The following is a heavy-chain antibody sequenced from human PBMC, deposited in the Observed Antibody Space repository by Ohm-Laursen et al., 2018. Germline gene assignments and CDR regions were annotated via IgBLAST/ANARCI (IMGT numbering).Heavy chain of an antibody. CDR2: IRTTPREI. Sequence: SLRLSCTASGFIFSAYSMNWVRQVPGKGLEWISYIRTTPREIYYADSVKGRSSISRDDAKNSLYLQMDSLRADDTAVYYCVRDHQYTFDVWGQGTVVTVSS. D-gene: IGHD2/OR15-2a*01. V-gene: IGHV3-48*01. CDR1: GFIFSAYS. CDR3: VRDHQYTFDV. J-gene: IGHJ3*01.